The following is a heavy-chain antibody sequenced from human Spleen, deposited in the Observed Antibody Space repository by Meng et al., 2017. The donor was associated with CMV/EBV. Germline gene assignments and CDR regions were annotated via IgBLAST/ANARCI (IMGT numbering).Heavy chain of an antibody. CDR2: ISGYNGKT. Sequence: QVQVVRAGAGVKKPGVSVKVSCKASGYTFTTYGIGWVRQAPGQGLEWIGWISGYNGKTDYAQKFQGRVTLTTDTSTDTAYMDLRSLRSDDTAVYYCARDLESTGEHPSFDYWGQGTLVTVSS. CDR3: ARDLESTGEHPSFDY. J-gene: IGHJ4*02. D-gene: IGHD3-16*01. CDR1: GYTFTTYG. V-gene: IGHV1-18*01.